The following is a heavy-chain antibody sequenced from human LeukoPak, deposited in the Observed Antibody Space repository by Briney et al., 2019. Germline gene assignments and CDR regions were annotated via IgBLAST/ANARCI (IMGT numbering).Heavy chain of an antibody. D-gene: IGHD3-3*01. V-gene: IGHV1-2*02. Sequence: ASVKVSCKASGYTFTGYYMHWVRQAPGQGLEWMGWINPSSGGTNYEQKFQGRVTMTRDTSISTAYMELRSLRSDDTAVYYCARVTQAPGNYDFWSGPKTFPNWFDPWGQGTLVTVSS. J-gene: IGHJ5*02. CDR2: INPSSGGT. CDR1: GYTFTGYY. CDR3: ARVTQAPGNYDFWSGPKTFPNWFDP.